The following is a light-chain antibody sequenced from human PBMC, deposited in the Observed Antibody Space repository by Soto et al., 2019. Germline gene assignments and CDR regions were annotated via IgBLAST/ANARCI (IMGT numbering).Light chain of an antibody. J-gene: IGKJ4*01. CDR3: QQSYSTPLT. CDR2: AAS. Sequence: DIQMTQCPSSLSASVGDRVTITCRASQSISSYLNWYQQKPGKAPKLLIYAASSLQSGVPSRFSGSGSRTDFTLTISSLQPEDFSTYYCQQSYSTPLTFCGGPVVEIK. CDR1: QSISSY. V-gene: IGKV1-39*01.